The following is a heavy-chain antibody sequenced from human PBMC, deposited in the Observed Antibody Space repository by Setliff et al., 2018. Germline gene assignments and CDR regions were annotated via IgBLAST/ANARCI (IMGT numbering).Heavy chain of an antibody. CDR2: IYISGSA. Sequence: SETLSLTCTVSGGPISSYYWSWIRQPAGKGLEWIGHIYISGSANYNPSLKSRVTMSIDTSKNQFSLKLNSVTAADMAVYYCAREQWLDPPGYYYMDVWAKGTTVTVSS. CDR1: GGPISSYY. J-gene: IGHJ6*03. V-gene: IGHV4-4*07. D-gene: IGHD6-19*01. CDR3: AREQWLDPPGYYYMDV.